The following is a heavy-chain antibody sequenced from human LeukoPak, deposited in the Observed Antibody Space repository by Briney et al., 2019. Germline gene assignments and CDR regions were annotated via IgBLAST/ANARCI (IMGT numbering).Heavy chain of an antibody. V-gene: IGHV1-69*05. Sequence: GASVKVSCKASGGTFSSYAISWVRQAPGQGLEWMGGIIPIFGTANYAQKFQGRVTITTGESTSTAYMELSSLRSEDTAVYYCATKGTRIWDAFDIWGQGTMVTVSS. CDR2: IIPIFGTA. D-gene: IGHD1-14*01. CDR1: GGTFSSYA. CDR3: ATKGTRIWDAFDI. J-gene: IGHJ3*02.